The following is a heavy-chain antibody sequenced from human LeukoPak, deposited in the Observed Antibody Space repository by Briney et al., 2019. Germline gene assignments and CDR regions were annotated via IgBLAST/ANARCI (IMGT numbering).Heavy chain of an antibody. CDR2: IYSGGST. CDR1: GFTVSSNY. V-gene: IGHV3-53*01. Sequence: GGSLRLSCAASGFTVSSNYMSWVRQAPGKGLEWVSVIYSGGSTYYADSVKGRFTISRDNSKNTLYLQMNSQRAEDTAVYYCARSRIQLWLRASDDAFDIWGQGTMVTVSS. CDR3: ARSRIQLWLRASDDAFDI. J-gene: IGHJ3*02. D-gene: IGHD5-18*01.